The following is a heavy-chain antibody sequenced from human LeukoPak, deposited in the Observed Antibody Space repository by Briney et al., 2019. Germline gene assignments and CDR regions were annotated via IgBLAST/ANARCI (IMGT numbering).Heavy chain of an antibody. J-gene: IGHJ6*02. V-gene: IGHV3-30*02. CDR1: GFTFSSYY. Sequence: PGGTLRLSCAASGFTFSSYYMHWVRQPPGKGLEWVAFIRYDGSNKYYPDFVRRRFTISEDNSKNTLYQQMNSLRAEDTAVYYCAKENAVAGISPFVHYYYYGMDVWGQGTTVTVSS. CDR2: IRYDGSNK. CDR3: AKENAVAGISPFVHYYYYGMDV. D-gene: IGHD6-19*01.